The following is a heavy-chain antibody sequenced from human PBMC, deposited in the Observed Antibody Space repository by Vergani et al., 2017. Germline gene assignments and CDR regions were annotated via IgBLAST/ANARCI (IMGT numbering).Heavy chain of an antibody. Sequence: QVQLQQWGAGLLKPSETLSLTCAVYGGSFSGYYWSWIRQPPGKGLEWIGEINHSGSTNYNPSLKSRVTISVDTSKTQFSLKLSSVTAADTAVYYCARVKLEQWLPRVYYFDYWGQGTLVTVSS. CDR3: ARVKLEQWLPRVYYFDY. V-gene: IGHV4-34*01. J-gene: IGHJ4*02. CDR1: GGSFSGYY. D-gene: IGHD6-19*01. CDR2: INHSGST.